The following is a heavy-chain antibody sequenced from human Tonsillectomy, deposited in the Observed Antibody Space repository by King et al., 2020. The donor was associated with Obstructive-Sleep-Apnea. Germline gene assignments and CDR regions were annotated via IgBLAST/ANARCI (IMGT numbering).Heavy chain of an antibody. CDR3: SRVGVDYDILTGHNRHRDWFDR. Sequence: QLQESGPRLVKTSETLSLTCTVSGGSISSYYWSWIRQPPGKGLEWIGFINYSGSSNYNPSLKSRVTISVDTSKNQFSLKVRSATAADTAVYYCSRVGVDYDILTGHNRHRDWFDRWGQGTLVTVSS. J-gene: IGHJ5*02. CDR2: INYSGSS. CDR1: GGSISSYY. D-gene: IGHD3-9*01. V-gene: IGHV4-59*12.